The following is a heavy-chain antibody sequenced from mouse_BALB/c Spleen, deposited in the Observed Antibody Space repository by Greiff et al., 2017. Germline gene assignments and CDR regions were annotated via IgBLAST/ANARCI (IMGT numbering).Heavy chain of an antibody. CDR1: GFTFSSYA. J-gene: IGHJ3*01. CDR2: ISSGGSYT. V-gene: IGHV5-9-4*01. Sequence: EVKLVESGGGLVKPGGSLKLSCAASGFTFSSYAMSWVRQSPEKRLEWVAEISSGGSYTYYPDTVTGRFTISRDNAKNTLYLEMSSLRSEDTAMYYCARGGYDYAWFAYWGQGTLVTVSA. CDR3: ARGGYDYAWFAY. D-gene: IGHD2-4*01.